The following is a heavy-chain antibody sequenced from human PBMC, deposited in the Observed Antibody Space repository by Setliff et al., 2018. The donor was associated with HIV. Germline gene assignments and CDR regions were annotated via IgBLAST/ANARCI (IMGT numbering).Heavy chain of an antibody. CDR1: GFTFSSYW. V-gene: IGHV3-15*01. D-gene: IGHD6-25*01. J-gene: IGHJ4*02. Sequence: GGSLRLSCAASGFTFSSYWMSWVRQAPGEGLEWVGRIKSKTDGGTTDYAAPVKGRFTISRDDSQNTLYLQMSSLKTEDTAVYYCTTFSSGFSSDSVDYWGQGTLVTVSS. CDR2: IKSKTDGGTT. CDR3: TTFSSGFSSDSVDY.